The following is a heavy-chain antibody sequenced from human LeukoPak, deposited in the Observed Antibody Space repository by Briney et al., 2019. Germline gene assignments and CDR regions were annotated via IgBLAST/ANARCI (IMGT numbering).Heavy chain of an antibody. D-gene: IGHD3-10*01. CDR3: ARDRVRGNNWFDP. V-gene: IGHV1-2*06. CDR2: INPNSGGT. Sequence: AASVKVSCKASGYTFTGDYMHWVRQAPGQGLGWMGRINPNSGGTNYAQKFQGRVTMTRDTSISTAYMELSRLRSDDTAVYYCARDRVRGNNWFDPWGQGTLVTVSS. CDR1: GYTFTGDY. J-gene: IGHJ5*02.